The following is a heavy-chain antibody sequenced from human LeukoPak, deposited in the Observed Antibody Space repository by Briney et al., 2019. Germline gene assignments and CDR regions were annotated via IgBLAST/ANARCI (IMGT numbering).Heavy chain of an antibody. CDR2: IYSSGST. J-gene: IGHJ5*02. V-gene: IGHV4-4*07. Sequence: SSETLSLTCTVSGGSISTYYWSWIRQPAGKDLEWIGHIYSSGSTNYNPSLKSRVTMSVDTSKNQSSLKLNSVTAADTAVYYCARGYGSGSNWFDPWGQGTLVIVSS. CDR3: ARGYGSGSNWFDP. D-gene: IGHD3-10*01. CDR1: GGSISTYY.